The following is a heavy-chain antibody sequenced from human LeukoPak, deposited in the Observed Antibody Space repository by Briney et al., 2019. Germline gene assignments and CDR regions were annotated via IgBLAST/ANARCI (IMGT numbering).Heavy chain of an antibody. CDR2: IYYSGST. CDR3: ARDQYYYDSSGYYPDAFDI. Sequence: PSETLSLTCTVSGGSISSYYWSWIRQPPGKGLEWIGYIYYSGSTNYNPSLKSRVTISVDTSKNQFSLKLSSVTAADTAVYYCARDQYYYDSSGYYPDAFDIWGQGTMVTVSS. J-gene: IGHJ3*02. CDR1: GGSISSYY. D-gene: IGHD3-22*01. V-gene: IGHV4-59*01.